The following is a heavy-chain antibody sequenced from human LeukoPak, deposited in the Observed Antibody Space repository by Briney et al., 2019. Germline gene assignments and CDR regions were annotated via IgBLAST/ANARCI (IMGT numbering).Heavy chain of an antibody. D-gene: IGHD2-8*02. Sequence: GGSLRLSCAASGFTFSSYSMNSVRQPPGKRLEWVSSIFPSGGEIHYADSVRGRFTISRDNSKSTLSLQMNSLRAEDTAIYYCATYRQVLLPFESWGQGTLVTVSS. CDR2: IFPSGGEI. CDR3: ATYRQVLLPFES. J-gene: IGHJ4*02. CDR1: GFTFSSYS. V-gene: IGHV3-21*04.